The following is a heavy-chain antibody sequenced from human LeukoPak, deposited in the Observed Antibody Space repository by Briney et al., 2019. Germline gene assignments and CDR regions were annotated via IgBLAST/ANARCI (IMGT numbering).Heavy chain of an antibody. J-gene: IGHJ4*02. CDR3: ARHGYSYGYVYDY. CDR2: IYYSGSA. CDR1: GGSISSYY. V-gene: IGHV4-59*08. Sequence: SETLSLTCTVSGGSISSYYWSWIRQPPGKGLEWIGYIYYSGSANYNPSLKSRVTISVDTSKNQFSLKLSSVTAADTAVYYCARHGYSYGYVYDYWGQGTLVTVSS. D-gene: IGHD5-18*01.